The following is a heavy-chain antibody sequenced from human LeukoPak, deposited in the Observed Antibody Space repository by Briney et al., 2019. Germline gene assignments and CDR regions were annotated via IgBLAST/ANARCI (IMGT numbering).Heavy chain of an antibody. V-gene: IGHV3-30*02. CDR3: AKDRRESTYYYGSGSDNPFDY. J-gene: IGHJ4*02. D-gene: IGHD3-10*01. CDR2: IRYDGSNK. Sequence: GGSLRLSCAASGFTFSSYGTHWVRQAPGKGLEWVAFIRYDGSNKYYADSVKGRFTISRDNSKNTLYLQMNSLRAEDTAVYYCAKDRRESTYYYGSGSDNPFDYWGQGTLVTVSS. CDR1: GFTFSSYG.